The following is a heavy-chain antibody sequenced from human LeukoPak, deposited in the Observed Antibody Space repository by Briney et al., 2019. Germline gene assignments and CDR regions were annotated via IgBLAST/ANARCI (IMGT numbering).Heavy chain of an antibody. CDR2: ISYDGSNK. D-gene: IGHD6-19*01. Sequence: PGRSLRLSCAASGFTFSSYAMHWVRQAPGKGLEWVAVISYDGSNKYYADSVKGRFTISRDNSKNTLYLQMNSLRAEDTAVYYCARVRLSSGWPYYFDYWGQGTLVTVSS. V-gene: IGHV3-30-3*01. CDR1: GFTFSSYA. J-gene: IGHJ4*02. CDR3: ARVRLSSGWPYYFDY.